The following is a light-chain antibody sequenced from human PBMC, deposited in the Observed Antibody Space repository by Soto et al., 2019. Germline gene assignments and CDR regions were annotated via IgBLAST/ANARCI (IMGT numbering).Light chain of an antibody. J-gene: IGKJ4*01. CDR1: QGISSY. Sequence: AIRMTQSPASLSASTGDRVTITCRASQGISSYLAWYQQKPGKAPKLLIYTASTLQSGVPSRFSGSGSGTEFTLTITSLQPEDFAAYYCQQLYTYPLTFGGGTKVDIK. CDR3: QQLYTYPLT. V-gene: IGKV1-8*01. CDR2: TAS.